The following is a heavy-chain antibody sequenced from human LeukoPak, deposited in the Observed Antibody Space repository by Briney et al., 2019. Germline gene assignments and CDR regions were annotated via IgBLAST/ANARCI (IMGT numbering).Heavy chain of an antibody. CDR2: INPNTGDT. CDR1: GYTFTGYH. J-gene: IGHJ4*02. D-gene: IGHD5-24*01. CDR3: TRDPEMATILFGY. V-gene: IGHV1-2*02. Sequence: GASVKVSCKASGYTFTGYHMHWVRQAPGQRLEWMGWINPNTGDTNYAQKFQGRVTMTRDTSISAAYMELSWLRSDDTAVYYCTRDPEMATILFGYWGQGTLVTVSS.